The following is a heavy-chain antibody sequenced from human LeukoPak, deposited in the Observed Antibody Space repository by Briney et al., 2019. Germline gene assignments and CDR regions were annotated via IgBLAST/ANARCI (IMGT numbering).Heavy chain of an antibody. J-gene: IGHJ4*02. CDR3: YNQAGPSDY. D-gene: IGHD5-24*01. Sequence: PGGSLRLSCAASGFTFSSYAMNWVRQAPGKGLEWVSSISSSSYIYYADSVKGRFTISRVNAKNSLYLQMNSLRAEDTAVYYCYNQAGPSDYWGQGTLVTVSS. V-gene: IGHV3-21*01. CDR1: GFTFSSYA. CDR2: ISSSSYI.